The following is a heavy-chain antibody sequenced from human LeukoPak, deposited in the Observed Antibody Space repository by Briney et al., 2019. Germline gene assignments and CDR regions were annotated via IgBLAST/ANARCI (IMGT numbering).Heavy chain of an antibody. D-gene: IGHD3-22*01. CDR1: GGSFSGYY. Sequence: SETLSLTCAVYGGSFSGYYWSWIRQPPGKGLEWIGSIYYSGSTYYNPSLKSRVTISVDTSKNQFSLKLSSVTAADTAVYYCARGGDHMIVVVFWYWGQGTLVTVSS. CDR3: ARGGDHMIVVVFWY. J-gene: IGHJ4*02. CDR2: IYYSGST. V-gene: IGHV4-34*01.